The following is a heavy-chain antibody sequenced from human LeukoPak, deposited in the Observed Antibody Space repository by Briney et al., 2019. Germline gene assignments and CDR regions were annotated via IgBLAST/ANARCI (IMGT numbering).Heavy chain of an antibody. CDR1: GGSISSYY. J-gene: IGHJ5*02. V-gene: IGHV4-59*08. D-gene: IGHD2-21*02. Sequence: SETPSLTCTVSGGSISSYYWSWIRQPPGKGLEWIGYIYYSGSTNYNPSLKSRVTISVDTSKNQFSLKLSSVTAADTAVYYCARPPAPYCGGDCYSTFWFDPWGQGTLVTVSS. CDR3: ARPPAPYCGGDCYSTFWFDP. CDR2: IYYSGST.